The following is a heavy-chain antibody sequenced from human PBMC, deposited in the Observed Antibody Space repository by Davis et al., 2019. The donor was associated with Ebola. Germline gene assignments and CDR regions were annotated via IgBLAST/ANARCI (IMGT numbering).Heavy chain of an antibody. CDR2: ISHSGST. J-gene: IGHJ4*02. CDR1: GGSITYYY. D-gene: IGHD2-2*01. CDR3: ARRGYCSSSSCHSDY. Sequence: MPSETLSLTCTVSGGSITYYYWSWIRQPPGKGLEWIGEISHSGSTNYNPSLKSRVTISIDTSRNQFSLKMSSVTAADTAVYYCARRGYCSSSSCHSDYWGQGTLVTVSS. V-gene: IGHV4-34*01.